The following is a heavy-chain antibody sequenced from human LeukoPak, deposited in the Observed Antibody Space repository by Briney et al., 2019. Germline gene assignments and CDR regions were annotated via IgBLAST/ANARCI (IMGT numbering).Heavy chain of an antibody. Sequence: PGGSLRLSCAASGFTFSSYGMHWVRQAPGKGLEWVAVIWYDGSNKYYADSVKGRFTISSDNSKNTLYLQMNSLRAEDTAVYYCAKDPRSSSPKYYFDYWGQGTLVTVSS. CDR2: IWYDGSNK. D-gene: IGHD2-2*01. V-gene: IGHV3-33*06. CDR1: GFTFSSYG. CDR3: AKDPRSSSPKYYFDY. J-gene: IGHJ4*02.